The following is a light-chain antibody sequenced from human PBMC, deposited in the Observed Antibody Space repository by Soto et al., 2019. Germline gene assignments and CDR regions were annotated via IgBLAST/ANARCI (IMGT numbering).Light chain of an antibody. J-gene: IGKJ5*01. CDR3: QQPISFPIT. Sequence: DIQMTQSPSSLSASVGDRVTITCQASQDISNSLNWYQQRPGKAPNLLIYDASNLETGVPSRFSGSGSGTHFTLTISSLQPEDIATYYCQQPISFPITFGQGTRLEIK. CDR1: QDISNS. CDR2: DAS. V-gene: IGKV1-33*01.